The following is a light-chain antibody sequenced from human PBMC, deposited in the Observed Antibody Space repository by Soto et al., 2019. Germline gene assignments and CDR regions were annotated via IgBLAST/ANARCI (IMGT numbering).Light chain of an antibody. CDR1: SGDVGNYNY. V-gene: IGLV2-14*01. CDR2: EVS. J-gene: IGLJ1*01. Sequence: QSALTQPASVSGSPGQSITISCIGTSGDVGNYNYVSWYQQHPGKVPKLMIYEVSNRPSGVSHRFSGSKSGNTASLTISGLQAEDEADYYCSSYTTSSTYVFGNGTRSPS. CDR3: SSYTTSSTYV.